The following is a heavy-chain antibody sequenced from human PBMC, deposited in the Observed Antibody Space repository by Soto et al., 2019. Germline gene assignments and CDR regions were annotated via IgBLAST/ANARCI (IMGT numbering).Heavy chain of an antibody. Sequence: SETLSLTCAVSGGSIISNNWWRWVRQPPGKGLEWIGEIFHSGSTYYNPSLKTRVTISVDKSKNQFSLKLSSVTAADTAVYYCARTWGSTTDYWGRGTLVTVSS. V-gene: IGHV4-4*02. CDR1: GGSIISNNW. J-gene: IGHJ4*02. D-gene: IGHD3-16*01. CDR3: ARTWGSTTDY. CDR2: IFHSGST.